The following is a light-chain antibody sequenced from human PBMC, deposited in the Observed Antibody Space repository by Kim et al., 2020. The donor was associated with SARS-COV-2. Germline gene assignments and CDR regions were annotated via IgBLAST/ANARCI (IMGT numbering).Light chain of an antibody. CDR2: LKD. Sequence: ALGQTVRTTCKGDSLRRYYASWYQQKPGQAPVIVIYLKDNRPSGIPDRFSGSTSGNTSSLTITGAQAEDQADYYCNSRDISGNYWVFGGGTKLTVL. J-gene: IGLJ3*02. CDR1: SLRRYY. V-gene: IGLV3-19*01. CDR3: NSRDISGNYWV.